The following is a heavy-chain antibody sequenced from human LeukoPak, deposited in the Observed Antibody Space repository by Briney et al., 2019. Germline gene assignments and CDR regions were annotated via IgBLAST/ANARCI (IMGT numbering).Heavy chain of an antibody. CDR2: IYSGGST. D-gene: IGHD3-22*01. Sequence: PGGSLRLSCAASGFTVSSNYMSWVRQAPGKGLEWVSVIYSGGSTYYADSVKGRFTISRHNSKNTLYLQMNSLRAEDTAVYYCARGPSGDYYDSSGYYYWGQGTLVTVSS. V-gene: IGHV3-53*04. CDR3: ARGPSGDYYDSSGYYY. CDR1: GFTVSSNY. J-gene: IGHJ4*02.